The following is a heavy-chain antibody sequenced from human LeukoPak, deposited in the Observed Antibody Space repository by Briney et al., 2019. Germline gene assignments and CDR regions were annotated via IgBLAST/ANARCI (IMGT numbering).Heavy chain of an antibody. V-gene: IGHV3-7*01. J-gene: IGHJ3*02. D-gene: IGHD4-23*01. Sequence: PGGSLRLSCAASGFTFSSYWVSWVRQAPGKGLEWVANIKQDGSEKYYVDSVKGRFTISRDNSKNTLYLQMNSLRAEDTAVYYCARYYGGRLDAFDIWGQGTMVTVSS. CDR1: GFTFSSYW. CDR2: IKQDGSEK. CDR3: ARYYGGRLDAFDI.